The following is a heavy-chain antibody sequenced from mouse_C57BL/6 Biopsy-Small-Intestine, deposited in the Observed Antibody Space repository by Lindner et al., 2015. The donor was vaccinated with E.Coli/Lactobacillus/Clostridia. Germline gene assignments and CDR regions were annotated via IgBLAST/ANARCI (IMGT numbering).Heavy chain of an antibody. CDR3: ARKAVQATYFDY. CDR2: ISTGGSYT. Sequence: EVQLQESGGDLVKPGGSLKLSCAASGFTFXSYGMSWVRQTPDKRLEWVATISTGGSYTYYPDSVKGRFTISRDNAKNTLYLQMSSLKSEDTAMYYCARKAVQATYFDYWGQGTTLTVSS. J-gene: IGHJ2*01. D-gene: IGHD3-2*02. CDR1: GFTFXSYG. V-gene: IGHV5-6*01.